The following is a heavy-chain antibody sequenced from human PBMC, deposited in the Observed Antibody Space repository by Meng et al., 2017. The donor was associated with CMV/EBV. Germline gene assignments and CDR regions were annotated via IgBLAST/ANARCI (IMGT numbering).Heavy chain of an antibody. CDR2: ISSSGSTI. J-gene: IGHJ3*02. CDR3: AREIFYDILTGYFPADAFDI. D-gene: IGHD3-9*01. CDR1: GFTFSDYY. V-gene: IGHV3-11*04. Sequence: GESLKISCAASGFTFSDYYMSWIHQAPGKGLEWVSYISSSGSTIYYADSVKGRFTISRDNAKNSLYLQMNSLRAEDTAVYYCAREIFYDILTGYFPADAFDIWGQGTMVTVSS.